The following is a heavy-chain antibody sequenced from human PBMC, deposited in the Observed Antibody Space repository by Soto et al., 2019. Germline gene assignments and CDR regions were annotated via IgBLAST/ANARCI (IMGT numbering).Heavy chain of an antibody. CDR2: INHSGST. CDR3: ARRTVTISGVVIKSSNFDY. Sequence: QVQLQQWGAGLLKPSETLSLTCAVYGGSFSGYYWSWIRQPPGKGLEWIGEINHSGSTNYNPSLKSRVTISVDTSKNQFSLKLSSVTAADTTVYYCARRTVTISGVVIKSSNFDYWGQGTLVTVSS. V-gene: IGHV4-34*01. D-gene: IGHD3-3*01. CDR1: GGSFSGYY. J-gene: IGHJ4*02.